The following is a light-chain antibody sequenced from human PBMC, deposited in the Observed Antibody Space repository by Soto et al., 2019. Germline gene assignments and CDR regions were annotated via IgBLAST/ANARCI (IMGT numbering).Light chain of an antibody. Sequence: DIQMTHSPSYLSASVGARVTITCRASQSISSYLNWYQQKPGKAPKLLIYAASSLQSGVPSRFRGSGAGTDFTLTISSLQAEDFATYYCQQSYSTPRTFGQGTKVDSK. CDR1: QSISSY. CDR3: QQSYSTPRT. CDR2: AAS. J-gene: IGKJ1*01. V-gene: IGKV1-39*01.